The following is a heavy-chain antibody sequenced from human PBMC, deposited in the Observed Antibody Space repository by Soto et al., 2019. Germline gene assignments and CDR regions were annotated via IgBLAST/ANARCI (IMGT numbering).Heavy chain of an antibody. D-gene: IGHD6-13*01. J-gene: IGHJ4*02. CDR3: ARGLGAAGTSPSAFDY. CDR1: GYSFTSYW. V-gene: IGHV5-10-1*01. CDR2: IDPSDSYT. Sequence: GESLKISCKGSGYSFTSYWISWVRQMPGKGLEWMGRIDPSDSYTNYSPSFQGHVTISAGKSISTAYLQWSSLKASDTAMYYCARGLGAAGTSPSAFDYWGQGTLVTVSS.